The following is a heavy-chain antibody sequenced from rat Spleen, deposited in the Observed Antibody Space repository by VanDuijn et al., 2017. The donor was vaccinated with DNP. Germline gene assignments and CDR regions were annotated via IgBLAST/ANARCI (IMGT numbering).Heavy chain of an antibody. J-gene: IGHJ3*01. CDR1: GFTFSDYY. Sequence: EVQLVESGGGLVQPGRSLKLSCAASGFTFSDYYMAWVRQAPTKGLEWVASISYDGGITNYGDSVKGRFTISRDNAKSTLYLQMYSLKSEDTATYYCARGANWEGNWFAYWGQGTLVTVSS. CDR2: ISYDGGIT. D-gene: IGHD5-1*01. CDR3: ARGANWEGNWFAY. V-gene: IGHV5-20*01.